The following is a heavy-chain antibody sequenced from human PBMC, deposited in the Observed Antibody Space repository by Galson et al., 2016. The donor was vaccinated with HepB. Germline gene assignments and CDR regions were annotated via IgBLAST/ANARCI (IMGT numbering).Heavy chain of an antibody. V-gene: IGHV4-34*01. CDR3: ARGLTLDY. CDR2: INHSGST. CDR1: GGSLSGHY. J-gene: IGHJ4*02. Sequence: SETLSLTCAVYGGSLSGHYWSWIRQPPGKGLEWIGEINHSGSTNYNSSLKSRVTISVDTSKNQFSLKLSSATATDTAIYYCARGLTLDYWGQGTLVTVSS.